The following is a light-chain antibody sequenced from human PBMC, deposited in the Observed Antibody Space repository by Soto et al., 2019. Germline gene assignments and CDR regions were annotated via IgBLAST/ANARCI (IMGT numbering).Light chain of an antibody. CDR2: GAS. J-gene: IGKJ5*01. CDR3: QQYRSWPS. Sequence: EVGLTKSPGALSLSPGERATLSCRPSQSVSSSYLAWYQQKPGQAPRLLIYGASGRDAGIPDRFRGSGSGTDFTLSISRLEPEDFAVYYCQQYRSWPSFGQGTRLEI. V-gene: IGKV3-20*01. CDR1: QSVSSSY.